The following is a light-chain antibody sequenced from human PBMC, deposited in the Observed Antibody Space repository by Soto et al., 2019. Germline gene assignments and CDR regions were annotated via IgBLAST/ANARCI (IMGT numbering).Light chain of an antibody. Sequence: DIQMTQSPSSLSASVGDRVTLTCRASQSISSYLNWYQQKPGKAPKLLIYAASSLQSGVPSRFSGSGSGTDFTLTIRSLQPEEFATYYCQQSYSILTCGGGTK. CDR3: QQSYSILT. V-gene: IGKV1-39*01. CDR2: AAS. CDR1: QSISSY. J-gene: IGKJ4*01.